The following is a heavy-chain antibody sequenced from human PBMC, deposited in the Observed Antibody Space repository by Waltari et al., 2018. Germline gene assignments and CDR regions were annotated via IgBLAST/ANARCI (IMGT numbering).Heavy chain of an antibody. CDR2: ISYDGSNK. Sequence: QVQLVESGRGVVQPGRSLRLSCAASGFTFSSYAMHWVRQAPGKGLELVAVISYDGSNKYYADSVKGRFTISRDNSKNTLYLQMNSLRAEDTAVYYCARVVYYDSSGYYDYWGQGTLVTVSS. D-gene: IGHD3-22*01. J-gene: IGHJ4*02. CDR3: ARVVYYDSSGYYDY. V-gene: IGHV3-30-3*01. CDR1: GFTFSSYA.